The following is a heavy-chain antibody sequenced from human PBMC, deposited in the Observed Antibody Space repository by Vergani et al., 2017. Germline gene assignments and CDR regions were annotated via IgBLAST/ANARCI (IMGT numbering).Heavy chain of an antibody. CDR3: AKHFRGWGIDY. Sequence: QVQLVESGGGVVQRGGSLRLSCATSGFTLSNYDMQWIRQGPGKGLEFVAFIQFDGNNQYYADSVKGRFTLSRDFSKNTLYLQMNSLRTDDTATYYCAKHFRGWGIDYGGQGTQVIVSS. V-gene: IGHV3-30*02. D-gene: IGHD3-16*01. CDR1: GFTLSNYD. J-gene: IGHJ4*02. CDR2: IQFDGNNQ.